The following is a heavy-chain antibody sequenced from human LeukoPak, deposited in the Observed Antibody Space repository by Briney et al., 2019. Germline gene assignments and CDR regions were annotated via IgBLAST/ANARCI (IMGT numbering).Heavy chain of an antibody. V-gene: IGHV4-59*08. CDR1: GGSVSNYY. J-gene: IGHJ4*02. CDR3: ARHFAYSSSSYFDY. D-gene: IGHD6-6*01. CDR2: VYYTGST. Sequence: KTSETLSLTCSVSGGSVSNYYGSWIRQPPGKGLEWIGYVYYTGSTNYNPSLKSRVTMFEDKSKNQFSLRLYSVTVADTAVYYCARHFAYSSSSYFDYWGEGSLVTVS.